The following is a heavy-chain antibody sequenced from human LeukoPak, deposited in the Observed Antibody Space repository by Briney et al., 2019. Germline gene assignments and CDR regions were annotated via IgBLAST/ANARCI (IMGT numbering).Heavy chain of an antibody. V-gene: IGHV3-21*01. J-gene: IGHJ4*02. Sequence: GGSLRLSCAASGFTFSTYAMSWVRQAPGKGLEWVSALSGSGVYTHYADSVKGRFTISRDNAKNSLYLQMNSLRAEDTAVYYCARLYGSGSYLGPLGYWGQGTLVTVSS. CDR1: GFTFSTYA. CDR2: LSGSGVYT. D-gene: IGHD3-10*01. CDR3: ARLYGSGSYLGPLGY.